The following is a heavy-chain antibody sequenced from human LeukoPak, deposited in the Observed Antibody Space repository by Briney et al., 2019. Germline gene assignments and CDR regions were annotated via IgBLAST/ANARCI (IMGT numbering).Heavy chain of an antibody. CDR1: GGTFSSYA. Sequence: SVKVSCKASGGTFSSYAISWVRQAPGQGLEWMGRIIPIFGTANYAQKIQGRVTITTDESTSTAYMELSSLRSEDTAVYYCATGDGGYERFDYWGQGTLVTVSS. J-gene: IGHJ4*02. V-gene: IGHV1-69*05. CDR3: ATGDGGYERFDY. D-gene: IGHD5-12*01. CDR2: IIPIFGTA.